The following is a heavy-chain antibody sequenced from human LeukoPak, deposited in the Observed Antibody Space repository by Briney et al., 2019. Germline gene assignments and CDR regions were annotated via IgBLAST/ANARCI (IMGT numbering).Heavy chain of an antibody. Sequence: GESLRISCKGSGYSFTSYWISWVRQMPGKGLEWMGRIDPSDSYTNYSPSFQGHVTISADKSISTAYLQWSSLKASDTAMYYCARGVWVAAAGNWFDPWGQGTLVTVS. CDR3: ARGVWVAAAGNWFDP. J-gene: IGHJ5*02. D-gene: IGHD6-13*01. CDR1: GYSFTSYW. CDR2: IDPSDSYT. V-gene: IGHV5-10-1*01.